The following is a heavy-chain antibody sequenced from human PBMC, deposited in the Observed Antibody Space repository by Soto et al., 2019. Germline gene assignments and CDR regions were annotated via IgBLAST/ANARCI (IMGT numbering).Heavy chain of an antibody. CDR1: GYTFTSYG. V-gene: IGHV1-18*01. J-gene: IGHJ5*02. D-gene: IGHD6-13*01. CDR2: ISAYNGNT. CDR3: ARTSGHSSTDNWFDP. Sequence: QVQLVQSGAEVKKPGASVKVSCKASGYTFTSYGISWVRQSPGQGLEWMGWISAYNGNTNNAQKFQGRVAVTTDTSTSTAYMELMNLRSDDTAVYYCARTSGHSSTDNWFDPWGQGTLVTVSS.